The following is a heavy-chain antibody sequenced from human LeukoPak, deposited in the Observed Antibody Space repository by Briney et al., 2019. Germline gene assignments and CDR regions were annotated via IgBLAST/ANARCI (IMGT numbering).Heavy chain of an antibody. CDR3: ARRYYDFWSGYYPAAFDI. V-gene: IGHV4-38-2*01. J-gene: IGHJ3*02. Sequence: SETLSLTCAVSGYPISSGYYWGWIRQPPGKGLEWIGSIYHSGSTYYNPSLKSRVTISVDTSKNQFSLKLSSVTAADTAVYYCARRYYDFWSGYYPAAFDIWGQGAMVTVSS. CDR1: GYPISSGYY. D-gene: IGHD3-3*01. CDR2: IYHSGST.